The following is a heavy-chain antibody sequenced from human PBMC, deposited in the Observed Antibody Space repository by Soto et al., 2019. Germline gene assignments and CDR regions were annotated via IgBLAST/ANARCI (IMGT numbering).Heavy chain of an antibody. CDR2: ISAYNGNT. CDR1: GYTFTSYG. CDR3: ARDWDCSSTSCYFDY. Sequence: GASVKVSCKASGYTFTSYGISWVRQAPGQGLEWVGGISAYNGNTNYAQKLQGRVTITTDKSTSTAYMELRSLRSDDTAVYYCARDWDCSSTSCYFDYWGQGTLVTVSS. J-gene: IGHJ4*02. D-gene: IGHD2-2*01. V-gene: IGHV1-18*04.